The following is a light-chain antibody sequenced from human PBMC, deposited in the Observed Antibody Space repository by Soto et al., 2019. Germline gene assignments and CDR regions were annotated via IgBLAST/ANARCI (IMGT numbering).Light chain of an antibody. CDR2: QTS. Sequence: EIVLTQSPATLSSFPGDRVTLSCRASQYINTRLAWYQHRPGQAPRLLIYQTSIRAAGIPARFSASGTGTDFTLTISDAQPEDFAVYYCYQRQSWPRTFGQGTKVDI. CDR1: QYINTR. V-gene: IGKV3-11*01. J-gene: IGKJ1*01. CDR3: YQRQSWPRT.